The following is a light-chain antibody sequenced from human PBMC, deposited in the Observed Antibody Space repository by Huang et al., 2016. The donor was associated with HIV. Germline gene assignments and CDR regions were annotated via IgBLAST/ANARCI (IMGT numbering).Light chain of an antibody. CDR3: QQYNDWPPWT. Sequence: EIVMTQSPATLSVSPGERATLSCRASQTVSRNLAWYQQIPGQAPRLLIYGASTRATDIPARFSGSGSGTECTLTISSQQSADFAVYYCQQYNDWPPWTFGQGTKVEIK. J-gene: IGKJ1*01. V-gene: IGKV3-15*01. CDR1: QTVSRN. CDR2: GAS.